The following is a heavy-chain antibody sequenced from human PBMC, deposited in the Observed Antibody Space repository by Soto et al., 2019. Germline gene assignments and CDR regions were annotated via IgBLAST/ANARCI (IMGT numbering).Heavy chain of an antibody. CDR1: GYTFTGYD. Sequence: ASVNVSGKASGYTFTGYDMHWVRQAPGQGLEWMGWINVNGGGANYAQKFQGRVTMTRDTSISTAYMEVSSLRSDDTAVYYCARDLSAGLSGCAGYWGPGALVTVSS. CDR2: INVNGGGA. CDR3: ARDLSAGLSGCAGY. J-gene: IGHJ4*02. D-gene: IGHD3-10*01. V-gene: IGHV1-2*02.